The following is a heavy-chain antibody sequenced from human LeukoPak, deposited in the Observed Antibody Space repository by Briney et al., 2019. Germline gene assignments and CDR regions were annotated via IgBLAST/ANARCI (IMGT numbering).Heavy chain of an antibody. V-gene: IGHV3-23*01. J-gene: IGHJ6*02. CDR1: GFTFSSYA. D-gene: IGHD3-10*01. CDR3: AREKMGLWFGKNYYYYGMDV. CDR2: ISGSGGST. Sequence: PGGSLRLSCAASGFTFSSYAMSWVRQAPGKGLEWVSAISGSGGSTYYADSVKGRFTISRDNSKNTLYLQMNSLRAEDTAVYYCAREKMGLWFGKNYYYYGMDVWGQGTTVTVSS.